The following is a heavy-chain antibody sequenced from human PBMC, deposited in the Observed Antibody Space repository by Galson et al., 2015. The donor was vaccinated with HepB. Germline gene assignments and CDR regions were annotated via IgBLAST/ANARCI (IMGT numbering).Heavy chain of an antibody. Sequence: QSGAEVKKLGESLKISCKGSGYSFASYWIGWVRQMPGKGLEWMGIIYPGDSDTRYSPSFQGQVTISADKSISTAYLQWSSLKASDTAMYYCARHWMIFGVVSHIDYWGQGTLVTVSS. J-gene: IGHJ4*02. CDR3: ARHWMIFGVVSHIDY. CDR2: IYPGDSDT. CDR1: GYSFASYW. V-gene: IGHV5-51*01. D-gene: IGHD3-3*01.